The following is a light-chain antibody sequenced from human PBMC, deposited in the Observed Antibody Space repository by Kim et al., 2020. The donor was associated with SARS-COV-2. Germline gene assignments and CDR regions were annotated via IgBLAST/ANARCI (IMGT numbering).Light chain of an antibody. Sequence: SYELTQPPSVSVSPGQTASITCSGDKLGDKYACWYQQKPGQSPVLVIYQDSKRPSGIHERFSGSNSGNTATLTISGTQAMDEADYYCQAWDSSTADVVFG. CDR1: KLGDKY. CDR2: QDS. CDR3: QAWDSSTADVV. V-gene: IGLV3-1*01. J-gene: IGLJ2*01.